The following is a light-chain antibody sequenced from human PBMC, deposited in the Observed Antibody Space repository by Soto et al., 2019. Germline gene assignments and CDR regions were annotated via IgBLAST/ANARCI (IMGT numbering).Light chain of an antibody. V-gene: IGLV2-8*01. CDR2: EVS. J-gene: IGLJ1*01. Sequence: QSSLTQPPSASGSPGQSVTISCTGTSSDVGGYNYVSRYQQHPGKAPKLMIYEVSERPSGVPDRFSGSKSSNAASLTVSGPQAEDEADYYRSSYAGSNNFVFGTGTKDTV. CDR1: SSDVGGYNY. CDR3: SSYAGSNNFV.